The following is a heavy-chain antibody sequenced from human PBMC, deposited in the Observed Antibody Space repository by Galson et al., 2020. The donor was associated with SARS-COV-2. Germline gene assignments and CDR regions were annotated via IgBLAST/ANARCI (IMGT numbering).Heavy chain of an antibody. CDR3: ARGQVVDLYYHYYAMDV. CDR2: IHSGGGT. J-gene: IGHJ6*02. Sequence: GGSLRLSCAASGFVVNTNYVNWVRQAPGRGLEWVASIHSGGGTYYADSVKGRFTISRDNPVNTVYLQLNGLRVEDTAVYFCARGQVVDLYYHYYAMDVWGQGTTVAGSS. CDR1: GFVVNTNY. V-gene: IGHV3-66*01. D-gene: IGHD6-6*01.